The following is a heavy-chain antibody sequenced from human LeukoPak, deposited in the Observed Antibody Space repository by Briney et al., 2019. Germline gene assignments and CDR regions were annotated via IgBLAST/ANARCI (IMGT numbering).Heavy chain of an antibody. CDR2: MNPNSGNT. Sequence: ASVKVSCKASGYTYTSYDINWVRQATGQGVEWMGWMNPNSGNTGYAQKFQGRVTMTRNTSISTAYMELSSLRSEDTAVYYCATDLWRAYTGYPPGTWGQGTLVTVSS. D-gene: IGHD5-12*01. CDR3: ATDLWRAYTGYPPGT. CDR1: GYTYTSYD. V-gene: IGHV1-8*02. J-gene: IGHJ5*02.